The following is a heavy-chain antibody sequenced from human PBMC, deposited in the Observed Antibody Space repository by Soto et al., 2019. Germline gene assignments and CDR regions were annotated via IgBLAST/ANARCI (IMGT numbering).Heavy chain of an antibody. CDR3: ARGLCSGGSCFPIGGY. D-gene: IGHD2-15*01. CDR1: GYTFTSYD. CDR2: MNPNSGNT. V-gene: IGHV1-8*01. Sequence: GASVKVSCEASGYTFTSYDINWVRQATGQGLEWMGWMNPNSGNTGYAQKFQGRVTMTRNTSISTAYMELSSLRSEDTAVYYCARGLCSGGSCFPIGGYWGQGTLVTAPQ. J-gene: IGHJ4*02.